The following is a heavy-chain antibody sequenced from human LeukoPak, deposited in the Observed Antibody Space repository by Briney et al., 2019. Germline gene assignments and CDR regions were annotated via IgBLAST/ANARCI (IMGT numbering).Heavy chain of an antibody. J-gene: IGHJ4*02. D-gene: IGHD2-15*01. CDR3: ARGGRLGGRFDY. CDR2: ISYNGDDT. Sequence: PGGSLRLSCAASGFSFYNYSMSWVRQAPGKGLGWVSAISYNGDDTYYADSVKGRLTISRDNGKNSLFLQMNTLRVEDTAVFYCARGGRLGGRFDYWGQGTLVTVSS. V-gene: IGHV3-23*01. CDR1: GFSFYNYS.